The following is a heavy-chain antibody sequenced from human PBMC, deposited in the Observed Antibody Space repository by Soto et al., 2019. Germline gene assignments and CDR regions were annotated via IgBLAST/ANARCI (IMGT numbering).Heavy chain of an antibody. D-gene: IGHD7-27*01. Sequence: KQSGPTLVNPTQTLALTCTFSGFSLTTSGVGVGWIRKTPGKALEWLAVIDWDDDKRYNPSLKNRLTITKDTSKNQVVLIMADMDPVDTGTYFCAHRGYMYGNWDHGYFDYWGQGTLVTVSS. CDR2: IDWDDDK. V-gene: IGHV2-5*02. CDR3: AHRGYMYGNWDHGYFDY. CDR1: GFSLTTSGVG. J-gene: IGHJ4*02.